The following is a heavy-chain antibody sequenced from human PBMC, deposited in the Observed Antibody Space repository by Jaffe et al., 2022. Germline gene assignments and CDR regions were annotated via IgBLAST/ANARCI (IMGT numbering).Heavy chain of an antibody. D-gene: IGHD4-17*01. CDR3: TSFLTTITAPPAGEGDAFDI. V-gene: IGHV3-73*02. CDR2: IRSKANSYAT. CDR1: GFTFSGSA. J-gene: IGHJ3*02. Sequence: EVQLVESGGGLVQPGGSLKLSCAASGFTFSGSAMHWVRQASGKGLEWVGRIRSKANSYATAYAASVKGRFTISRDDSKNTAYLQMNSLKTEDTAVYYCTSFLTTITAPPAGEGDAFDIWGQGTMVTVSS.